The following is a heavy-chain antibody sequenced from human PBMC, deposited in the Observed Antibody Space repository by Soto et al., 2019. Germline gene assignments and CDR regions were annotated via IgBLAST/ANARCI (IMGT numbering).Heavy chain of an antibody. D-gene: IGHD3-16*01. CDR1: GFTFSDYY. V-gene: IGHV3-11*06. CDR3: ARVQAGGSPVQCFDP. CDR2: ISSSSSYT. J-gene: IGHJ5*02. Sequence: GGSLRLSCAASGFTFSDYYMSWIRQAPGKGLEWVSYISSSSSYTNYADSVKGRFTISRDNAKNSLYLQMNSLRAEDTAVYYCARVQAGGSPVQCFDPWGQGTLVTVSS.